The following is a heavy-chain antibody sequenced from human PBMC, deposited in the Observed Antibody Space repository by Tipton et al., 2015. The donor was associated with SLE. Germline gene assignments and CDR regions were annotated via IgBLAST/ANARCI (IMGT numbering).Heavy chain of an antibody. Sequence: TLSLTCAVYGGSFSGYYWSWIRQPPGKGLEWIGEINHSGSTNYNPSLKSRVTISVDTSKNQFSLKLSSVTAADTAVYYCARGRGWFDPGGQGTLVTVSS. CDR2: INHSGST. V-gene: IGHV4-34*01. J-gene: IGHJ5*02. CDR1: GGSFSGYY. CDR3: ARGRGWFDP.